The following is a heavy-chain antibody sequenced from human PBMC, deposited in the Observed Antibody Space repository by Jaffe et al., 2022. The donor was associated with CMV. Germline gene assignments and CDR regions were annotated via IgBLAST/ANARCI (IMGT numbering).Heavy chain of an antibody. V-gene: IGHV4-34*01. CDR3: ARMRVFGVVIHSGSYGMDV. CDR2: INHSGST. J-gene: IGHJ6*02. D-gene: IGHD3-3*01. CDR1: GGSFSGYY. Sequence: QVQLQQWGAGLLKPSETLSLTCAVYGGSFSGYYWSWIRQPPGKGLEWIGEINHSGSTNYNPSLKSRVTISVDTSKNQFSLKLSSVTAADTAVYYCARMRVFGVVIHSGSYGMDVWGQGTTVTVSS.